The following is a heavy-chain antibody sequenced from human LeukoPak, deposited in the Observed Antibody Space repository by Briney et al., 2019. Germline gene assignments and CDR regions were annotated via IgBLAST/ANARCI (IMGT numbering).Heavy chain of an antibody. Sequence: GGSLRLSCAASGFTFSSYWMHWVRQAPGEGLVWVSRINSDGSSTSYADSVKGRFTISRGNAKNTLYLQMNSLRAEDTAVYYCARDGAVGEDWFDSWGQGTLVTVSS. CDR2: INSDGSST. CDR1: GFTFSSYW. J-gene: IGHJ5*01. D-gene: IGHD3-16*01. V-gene: IGHV3-74*01. CDR3: ARDGAVGEDWFDS.